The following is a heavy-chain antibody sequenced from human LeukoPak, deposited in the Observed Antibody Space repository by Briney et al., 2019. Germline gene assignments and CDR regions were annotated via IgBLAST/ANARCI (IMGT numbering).Heavy chain of an antibody. D-gene: IGHD6-6*01. Sequence: GGSLRLSCAASGFTFSSYAMHWVRQAPGKGLEWVAVISYDGSNKYYADSVKGRFTISRDNSKNTLYLQMNSLRAEDTAVYYCARWSQFGSSSVGAHHFDHWGQGTLVTFSS. V-gene: IGHV3-30-3*01. CDR1: GFTFSSYA. J-gene: IGHJ4*02. CDR3: ARWSQFGSSSVGAHHFDH. CDR2: ISYDGSNK.